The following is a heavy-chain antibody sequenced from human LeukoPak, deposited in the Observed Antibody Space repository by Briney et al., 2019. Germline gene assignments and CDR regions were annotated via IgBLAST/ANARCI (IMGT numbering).Heavy chain of an antibody. Sequence: PGGSLRLSCVASGFTFSDHFMNWIRQAPGKGLEWVSHISRSGSTISYADSVKGRFTISRDNAKNSLYLQMNSLRADDTAVYYCASKGSSSHYYYYGMDVWGQGTTVTVSS. V-gene: IGHV3-11*01. CDR2: ISRSGSTI. D-gene: IGHD6-6*01. CDR3: ASKGSSSHYYYYGMDV. J-gene: IGHJ6*02. CDR1: GFTFSDHF.